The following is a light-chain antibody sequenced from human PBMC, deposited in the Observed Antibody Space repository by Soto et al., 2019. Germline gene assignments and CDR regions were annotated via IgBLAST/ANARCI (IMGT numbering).Light chain of an antibody. CDR1: QSVGSN. Sequence: EIVMTQSPTTLSVSPGERATLPCRASQSVGSNLAWYQQKPGQAPRLLIYGASTRATGIPARFSGSGSGTEFTLTISSLQSEDFAVYYCQHYNNWPRTFGQGTKVEIK. CDR3: QHYNNWPRT. CDR2: GAS. J-gene: IGKJ1*01. V-gene: IGKV3-15*01.